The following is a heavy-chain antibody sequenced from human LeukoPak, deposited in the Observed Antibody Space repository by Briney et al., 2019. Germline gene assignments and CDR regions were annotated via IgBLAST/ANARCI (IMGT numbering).Heavy chain of an antibody. CDR3: AGERFFDY. Sequence: GWSLRLSCAASGLTFSSSWMHWVRQAPGKGLEWVASIKEGGTEQYYVDSVKGRFTISRDNAKSSLYLQMNSLRAEDTAVYYCAGERFFDYWGQGTLVTVSS. J-gene: IGHJ4*02. CDR1: GLTFSSSW. V-gene: IGHV3-7*04. CDR2: IKEGGTEQ.